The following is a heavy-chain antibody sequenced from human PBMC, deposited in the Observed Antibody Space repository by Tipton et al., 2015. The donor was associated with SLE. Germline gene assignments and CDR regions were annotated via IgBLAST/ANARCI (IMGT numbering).Heavy chain of an antibody. V-gene: IGHV4-39*01. D-gene: IGHD3-3*01. CDR1: GGSISSSSYY. Sequence: TLSLTCTVSGGSISSSSYYWGWIRQPPGKGLEWIGSIYYSGSTYYNPSLKSRVTISVDTSKNQFSLKLSSVTAADTAVYYCARPEVGYDFWSAWGYWGQGTLVTVSS. CDR3: ARPEVGYDFWSAWGY. J-gene: IGHJ4*02. CDR2: IYYSGST.